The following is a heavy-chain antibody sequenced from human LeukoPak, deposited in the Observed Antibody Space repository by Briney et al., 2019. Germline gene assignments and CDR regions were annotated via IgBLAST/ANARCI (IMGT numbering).Heavy chain of an antibody. CDR1: GYTLTELS. D-gene: IGHD2-15*01. CDR3: AREVVVVVAASYYYYYYMDV. J-gene: IGHJ6*03. Sequence: ASVKVSCKVSGYTLTELSMHWVRQAPGKGLEWMGGFDPEDGETIYAQKFQGRVTMTEDTSTSTAYMELRSLRSDDTAVYYCAREVVVVVAASYYYYYYMDVWGKGTTVTISS. CDR2: FDPEDGET. V-gene: IGHV1-24*01.